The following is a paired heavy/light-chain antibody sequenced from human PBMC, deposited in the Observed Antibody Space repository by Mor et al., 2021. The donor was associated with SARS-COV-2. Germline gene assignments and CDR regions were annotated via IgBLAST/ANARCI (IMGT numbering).Heavy chain of an antibody. J-gene: IGHJ4*02. Sequence: QVQLVQSGAEVKKPGASVKVSCKASGYTFTNHGITWIRQAPGQGLEWLGWVSAYNGITNYAQKFQGRVTMTTDTSTNTAYMELRSLTSDDTAVYYCARGSGIEGDYWGQGTLITVSS. CDR1: GYTFTNHG. V-gene: IGHV1-18*01. CDR2: VSAYNGIT. CDR3: ARGSGIEGDY. D-gene: IGHD1-26*01.
Light chain of an antibody. J-gene: IGLJ2*01. CDR1: SSNIGSNS. V-gene: IGLV1-44*01. CDR3: AAWDDSLKVVA. CDR2: SDD. Sequence: QSVLTQPPSASGTPGQRVTISCSGSSSNIGSNSVNWYQQLPRTAPKRLIYSDDRRPPGVTDRFSGSKSGTSASLAISGLQSEDEADYYCAAWDDSLKVVAFGGGTKLTVL.